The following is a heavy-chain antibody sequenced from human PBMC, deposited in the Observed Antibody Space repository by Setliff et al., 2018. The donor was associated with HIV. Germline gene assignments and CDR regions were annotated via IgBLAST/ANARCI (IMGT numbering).Heavy chain of an antibody. Sequence: SETLSLTCTVSGGSISSYYWSWIRQPPGKGLEWIGYIYYSGSTNYNPSLKSRVTISVDTSKNQFSLKLNSVTAADTAMYYCARDGGSSGWYFVLGYSDYWGPGTLVTVSS. V-gene: IGHV4-59*12. J-gene: IGHJ4*02. CDR1: GGSISSYY. D-gene: IGHD6-19*01. CDR3: ARDGGSSGWYFVLGYSDY. CDR2: IYYSGST.